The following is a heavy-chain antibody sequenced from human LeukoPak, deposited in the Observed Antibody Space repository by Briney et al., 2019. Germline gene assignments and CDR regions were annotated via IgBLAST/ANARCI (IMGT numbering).Heavy chain of an antibody. CDR2: ISYDGSNK. J-gene: IGHJ4*02. CDR3: AKEPHILTGYYTDYFDS. V-gene: IGHV3-30*18. CDR1: GFTFSSYG. D-gene: IGHD3-9*01. Sequence: GGSLRLSCAASGFTFSSYGMHWVRQAPGKGLEWVAVISYDGSNKYYADSVKGRFTVSRDNSKNTLYLQMNSLRAEDTAVYFCAKEPHILTGYYTDYFDSWAREPWSPSPQ.